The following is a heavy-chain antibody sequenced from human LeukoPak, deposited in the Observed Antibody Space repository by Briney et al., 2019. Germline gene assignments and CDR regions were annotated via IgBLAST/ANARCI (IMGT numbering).Heavy chain of an antibody. V-gene: IGHV3-23*01. CDR2: ISGSGGST. J-gene: IGHJ3*02. Sequence: PGGSLRLSCAASGFTFSSYAMSWVRQAPGKGLEWVSAISGSGGSTYYADSVKGRFTISRDNSKNTLYLQMNSLRAEDTAVYYCAKDQPYNFTTMIVVVGDAFDIWGQGTMVTVSS. D-gene: IGHD3-22*01. CDR3: AKDQPYNFTTMIVVVGDAFDI. CDR1: GFTFSSYA.